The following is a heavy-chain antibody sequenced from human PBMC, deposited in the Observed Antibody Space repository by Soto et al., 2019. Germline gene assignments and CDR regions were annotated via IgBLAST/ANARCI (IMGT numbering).Heavy chain of an antibody. CDR3: AGQKYSSVWYAVDY. J-gene: IGHJ4*02. CDR1: GFAFSTYG. Sequence: SLRLYCAASGFAFSTYGMHWVRQAPGKGLEWVAVIWYDGGNKYYADSVKGRFTISRDNSKNTLYLQMNSLRVEDTAVYYCAGQKYSSVWYAVDYWGQGTLVTVSS. V-gene: IGHV3-33*01. D-gene: IGHD6-19*01. CDR2: IWYDGGNK.